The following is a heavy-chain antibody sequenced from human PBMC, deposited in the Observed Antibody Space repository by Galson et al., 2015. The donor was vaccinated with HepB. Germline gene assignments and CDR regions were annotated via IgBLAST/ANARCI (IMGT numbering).Heavy chain of an antibody. J-gene: IGHJ4*02. CDR2: ISYDGSNK. D-gene: IGHD3-16*02. V-gene: IGHV3-30*04. CDR3: ARLQYYDYVWESYRFFDY. CDR1: GFTFSSYA. Sequence: SLRLSCAASGFTFSSYAMHWVRQAPGKGLEWVAVISYDGSNKYYADSVKGRFTISRDNSKNTLYLQMNSLRAEDTAVYYCARLQYYDYVWESYRFFDYWGQGTLVTVSS.